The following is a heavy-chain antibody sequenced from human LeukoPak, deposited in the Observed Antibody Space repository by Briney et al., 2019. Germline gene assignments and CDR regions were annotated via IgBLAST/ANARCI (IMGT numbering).Heavy chain of an antibody. CDR1: GFTFSSYS. J-gene: IGHJ1*01. D-gene: IGHD1-26*01. V-gene: IGHV3-48*02. CDR3: ARDVGELLFQH. Sequence: GGSLRLSCAASGFTFSSYSMNWVRQAPGKGLEWVSYISSSSSTIYYADSVKGRFTISRDNAKNSLYLRMNSLRDEDTAVYYCARDVGELLFQHWGQGTLVTVSS. CDR2: ISSSSSTI.